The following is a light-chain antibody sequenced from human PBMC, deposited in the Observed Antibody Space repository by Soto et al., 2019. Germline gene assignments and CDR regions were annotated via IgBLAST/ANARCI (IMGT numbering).Light chain of an antibody. Sequence: EIVLTQSPATLSLSPGERATLSCRASQSVSRYLAWYQQKPGQAPRLLIYDASNRATGIPARFSGSGSGTDFTLTISSLEPEDFAVYYCQQRSNWPPITFGQGTRLETK. V-gene: IGKV3-11*01. J-gene: IGKJ5*01. CDR1: QSVSRY. CDR2: DAS. CDR3: QQRSNWPPIT.